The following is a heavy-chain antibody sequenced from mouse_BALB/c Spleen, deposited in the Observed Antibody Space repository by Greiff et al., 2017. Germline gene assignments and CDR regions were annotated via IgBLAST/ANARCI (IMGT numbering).Heavy chain of an antibody. V-gene: IGHV2-9*02. Sequence: QVQLKESGPGLVAPSQSLSITCTVSGFSLTSYGVHWVRQPPGKGLEWLGVIWAGGSTNYNSALMSRLSISKDNSKSQVFLKINSLQTDDTAMYYCARDFYYYGSSFDYWGPGTTLTVSS. J-gene: IGHJ2*01. CDR3: ARDFYYYGSSFDY. CDR1: GFSLTSYG. D-gene: IGHD1-1*01. CDR2: IWAGGST.